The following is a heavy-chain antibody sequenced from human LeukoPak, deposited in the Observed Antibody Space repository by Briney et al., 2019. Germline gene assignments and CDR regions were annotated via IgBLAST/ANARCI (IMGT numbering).Heavy chain of an antibody. J-gene: IGHJ4*02. V-gene: IGHV3-23*01. CDR2: ITTSGGST. Sequence: GESLKISCAASGFTFSTYAMSWVRQAPGKGLEWVSAITTSGGSTYYADSVKGRFTISRDNSKNTLYLEMNSLRAEDTAVYYCAKSRTAAVAGGFDYWGQGTLVTVSS. CDR3: AKSRTAAVAGGFDY. D-gene: IGHD6-19*01. CDR1: GFTFSTYA.